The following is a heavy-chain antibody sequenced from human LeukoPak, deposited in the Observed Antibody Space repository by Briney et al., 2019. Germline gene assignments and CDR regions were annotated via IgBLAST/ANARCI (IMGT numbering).Heavy chain of an antibody. Sequence: SETLSLTCTVSGGSVSSGDYYWTWIRQPAGKGLEWIGRIYTSGSTSYSPSLKSRVTISLDTSKNQFSLRLSSVTAADTAVYYCARDGGGGNYFGFDYWGQGTLVTVSS. CDR1: GGSVSSGDYY. V-gene: IGHV4-61*02. D-gene: IGHD1-26*01. CDR3: ARDGGGGNYFGFDY. J-gene: IGHJ4*02. CDR2: IYTSGST.